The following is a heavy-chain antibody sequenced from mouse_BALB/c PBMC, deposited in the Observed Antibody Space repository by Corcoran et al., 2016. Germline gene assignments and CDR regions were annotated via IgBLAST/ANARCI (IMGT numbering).Heavy chain of an antibody. CDR2: IDPANGNT. D-gene: IGHD2-10*02. CDR1: GFNIKDTY. J-gene: IGHJ3*01. V-gene: IGHV14-3*02. Sequence: EVQLQQSGAELVKPGASVKLSCTASGFNIKDTYMYWVKQRPEQGLEWIGRIDPANGNTKYDPKFQGKATITADTSSNTAYLQLSSLTSEDTAVYYCARGYGNFAWFAYWGQGTLVTVSA. CDR3: ARGYGNFAWFAY.